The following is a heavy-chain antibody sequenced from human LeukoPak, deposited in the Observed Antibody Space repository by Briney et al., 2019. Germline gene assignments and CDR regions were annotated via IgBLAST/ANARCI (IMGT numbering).Heavy chain of an antibody. CDR2: IIPIFGTA. D-gene: IGHD6-6*01. V-gene: IGHV1-69*13. Sequence: SVKVSCKASGGTFISYAISWVRQAPGQGLEWMGGIIPIFGTANYAQKFQGRVTITADESTSTAYMELSSLRSEDTAVYYCARDSAQYSSSHRGYYYYGMDVWGQGTTVTVSS. CDR3: ARDSAQYSSSHRGYYYYGMDV. J-gene: IGHJ6*02. CDR1: GGTFISYA.